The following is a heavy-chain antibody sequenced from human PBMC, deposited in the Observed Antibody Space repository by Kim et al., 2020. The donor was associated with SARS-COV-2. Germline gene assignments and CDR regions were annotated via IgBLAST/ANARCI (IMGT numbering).Heavy chain of an antibody. J-gene: IGHJ6*02. Sequence: YADSVRGRFTISRDNSRDTVYLQMNSLGADDTAVYYCTRGGVIYYYYAMDVWGQGTTVTVSS. D-gene: IGHD3-3*01. V-gene: IGHV3-23*01. CDR3: TRGGVIYYYYAMDV.